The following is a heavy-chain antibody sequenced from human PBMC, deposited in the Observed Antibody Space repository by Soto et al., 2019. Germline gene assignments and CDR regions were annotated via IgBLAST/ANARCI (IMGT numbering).Heavy chain of an antibody. CDR1: GGTIRSSNYY. CDR3: SRRAPEGFDP. J-gene: IGHJ5*02. Sequence: SETLSLTCTVSGGTIRSSNYYWAWIRQPPGKGLEWIGSIDYIGSTYYNPSLKSRVTISVDTSKNHFSLKLGSVTAADTALYYCSRRAPEGFDPWGQGTLVTVSS. V-gene: IGHV4-39*02. CDR2: IDYIGST.